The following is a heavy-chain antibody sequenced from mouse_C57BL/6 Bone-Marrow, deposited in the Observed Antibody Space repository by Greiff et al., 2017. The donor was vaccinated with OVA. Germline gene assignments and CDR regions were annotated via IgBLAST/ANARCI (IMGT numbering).Heavy chain of an antibody. D-gene: IGHD4-1*01. V-gene: IGHV1-15*01. Sequence: VQLQESGAELVRPGASVTLSCKASGYTFTDYEMHWVKQTPVHGLEWIGAIDPETGGTAYNQKFKGKAILTADKSSSTAYMELRSLTSEDSAVYYCTRKLGHYAMDYWGQGTSVTVSS. CDR3: TRKLGHYAMDY. J-gene: IGHJ4*01. CDR1: GYTFTDYE. CDR2: IDPETGGT.